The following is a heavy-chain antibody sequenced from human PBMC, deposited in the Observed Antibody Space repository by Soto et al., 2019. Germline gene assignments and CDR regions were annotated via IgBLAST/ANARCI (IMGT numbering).Heavy chain of an antibody. CDR1: GGTFSSYA. V-gene: IGHV1-69*01. CDR3: ARSQGGSTSLDIYYYYYYGMDV. J-gene: IGHJ6*02. D-gene: IGHD2-2*01. Sequence: QVQLVQSGAEVKKPGSSVKVSCKAPGGTFSSYAISWVRQAPGQGLEWMGGIIPIFGTANYAQKFQGRVTITADEPTSTSYKGRGSLRSEATAVYYCARSQGGSTSLDIYYYYYYGMDVWGQGTTVTVSS. CDR2: IIPIFGTA.